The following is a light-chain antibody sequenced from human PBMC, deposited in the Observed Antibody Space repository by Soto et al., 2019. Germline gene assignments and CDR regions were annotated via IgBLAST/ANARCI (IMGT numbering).Light chain of an antibody. Sequence: DVHMTQIPSTLSASVGDRVTITCRASQSVSTWLAWYQQKPGKAPKVLIYDASSLESGVPSRFSGSGSGTEFTLTISSLQADDFATYYCQQYNTYSWTFGQGTRVEIK. CDR2: DAS. J-gene: IGKJ1*01. CDR1: QSVSTW. V-gene: IGKV1-5*01. CDR3: QQYNTYSWT.